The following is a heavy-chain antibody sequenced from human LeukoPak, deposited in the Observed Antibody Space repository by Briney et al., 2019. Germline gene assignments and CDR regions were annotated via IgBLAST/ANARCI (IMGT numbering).Heavy chain of an antibody. CDR3: ARGRGGFGYYDSSGFDY. D-gene: IGHD3-22*01. J-gene: IGHJ4*02. CDR1: GGSISGYY. V-gene: IGHV4-34*01. CDR2: INHSGST. Sequence: SETLSLTCDVYGGSISGYYWRWIRQPPGKGLEWIGEINHSGSTNYNPSLKSRVTISVDRSKKQFSLKLSSVTAADTAVYYCARGRGGFGYYDSSGFDYWGQGTLVTVSS.